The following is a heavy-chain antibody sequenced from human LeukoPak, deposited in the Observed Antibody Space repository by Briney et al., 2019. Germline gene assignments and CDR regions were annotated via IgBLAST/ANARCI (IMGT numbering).Heavy chain of an antibody. D-gene: IGHD6-19*01. CDR2: TNPNRGAT. J-gene: IGHJ4*02. CDR1: GYTFSGYY. CDR3: ARAPEQWLVYYFDY. Sequence: LGASVKVSCKASGYTFSGYYMHWVRQAPGQGLEWMGWTNPNRGATNYAQKFQGRVTMTRDTSISTAYMELSRLRSDDTAVYYCARAPEQWLVYYFDYWGQGTLVTVSS. V-gene: IGHV1-2*03.